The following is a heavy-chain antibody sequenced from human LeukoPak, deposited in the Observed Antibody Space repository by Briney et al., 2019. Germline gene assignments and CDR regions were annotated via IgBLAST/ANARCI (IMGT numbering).Heavy chain of an antibody. V-gene: IGHV4-59*01. CDR1: GGSISSYY. Sequence: SETLSLTCTVSGGSISSYYWSWIRQPPGKGLEWIGYIYYSGSTNYNPSLKSRVTISVDTSKNQFSLKLSSVTAADTAVYYCARDRDGYNFFDYWGQGTLVTVSS. D-gene: IGHD5-24*01. J-gene: IGHJ4*02. CDR2: IYYSGST. CDR3: ARDRDGYNFFDY.